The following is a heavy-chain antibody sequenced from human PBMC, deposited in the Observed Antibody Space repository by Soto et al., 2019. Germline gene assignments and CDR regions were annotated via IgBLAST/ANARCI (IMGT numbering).Heavy chain of an antibody. J-gene: IGHJ4*02. CDR1: GGSISSSSYY. V-gene: IGHV4-39*01. CDR2: IYYSGST. CDR3: ERPKVYPYYFDY. Sequence: PSETLSLTCTVSGGSISSSSYYWGWIRQPPGKGLEWIGSIYYSGSTYYNPSLKSRVTISVDTSKNQFSLKLSSVTAADTAVYYCERPKVYPYYFDYWGQGTLVTLSS.